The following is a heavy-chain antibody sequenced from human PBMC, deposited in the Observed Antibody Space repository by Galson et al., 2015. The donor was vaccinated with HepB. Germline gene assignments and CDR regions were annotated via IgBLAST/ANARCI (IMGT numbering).Heavy chain of an antibody. J-gene: IGHJ6*02. V-gene: IGHV3-7*03. CDR3: ATFSGVVRGVTYYYAMDV. CDR2: IKHDASVR. Sequence: SLRLSCAASGLTFSSYWMSWVRQTSGKGLEWVANIKHDASVRYYVDSVKGRFTISRDNAKKSVFLQMNSLRAEDTAVYYCATFSGVVRGVTYYYAMDVWGQGTTVTVSS. CDR1: GLTFSSYW. D-gene: IGHD3-10*01.